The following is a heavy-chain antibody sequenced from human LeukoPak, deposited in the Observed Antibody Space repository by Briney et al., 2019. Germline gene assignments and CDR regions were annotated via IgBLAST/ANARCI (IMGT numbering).Heavy chain of an antibody. Sequence: PSETLSLTCTVSGGSISSSSYYWGWIRQPPGKGLEWIGSIYYSGSTYYNPSLKSRVTISVDTSKNQFSLKLSSVTAADTAVYYCARHVKGRLLSPYYFDYWGQGTLVTVSS. CDR1: GGSISSSSYY. V-gene: IGHV4-39*01. J-gene: IGHJ4*02. CDR3: ARHVKGRLLSPYYFDY. CDR2: IYYSGST. D-gene: IGHD3-22*01.